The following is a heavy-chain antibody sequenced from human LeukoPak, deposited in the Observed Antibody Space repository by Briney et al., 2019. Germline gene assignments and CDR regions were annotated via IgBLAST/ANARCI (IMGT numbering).Heavy chain of an antibody. CDR3: ARGRGYYDSSGYLPGWFDP. CDR2: INHSGST. J-gene: IGHJ5*02. D-gene: IGHD3-22*01. V-gene: IGHV4-34*01. Sequence: SETLSLTCTVSGGSISSYYWSWIRQPPGKGLEWIGEINHSGSTNYNPSLKSRVTISVDTSKNQFSLKLSSVTAADTAVYYCARGRGYYDSSGYLPGWFDPWGQGTLVTVSS. CDR1: GGSISSYY.